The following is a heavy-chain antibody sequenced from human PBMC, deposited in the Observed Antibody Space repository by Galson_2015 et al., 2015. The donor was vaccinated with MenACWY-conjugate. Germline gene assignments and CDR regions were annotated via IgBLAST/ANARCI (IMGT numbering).Heavy chain of an antibody. V-gene: IGHV4-61*01. J-gene: IGHJ6*03. Sequence: GSVNSGTYYWSWVRQPPGKGLEWIGFIYYTGSTNYNPSLKSRVTISVDTSKNQFSLKLTSVTAADTAVYYCARTLHGGDPILPYYYNMDVWGKGTTVTVSS. CDR1: GSVNSGTYY. CDR2: IYYTGST. CDR3: ARTLHGGDPILPYYYNMDV. D-gene: IGHD2-21*02.